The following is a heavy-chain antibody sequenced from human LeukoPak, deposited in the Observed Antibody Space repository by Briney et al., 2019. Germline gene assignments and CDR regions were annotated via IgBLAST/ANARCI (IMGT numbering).Heavy chain of an antibody. CDR2: LYTCWRN. CDR1: GVSISSYY. J-gene: IGHJ5*02. V-gene: IGHV4-4*07. Sequence: SETLSLTCSVSGVSISSYYWGWIGQRAGQGLEGIGRLYTCWRNNYNPSLKSRVTMSVDTSKTQFSLKLSSVTAADTAVYYCARQHDYGAKNWFDHWGQGTLVTVSS. CDR3: ARQHDYGAKNWFDH. D-gene: IGHD4-17*01.